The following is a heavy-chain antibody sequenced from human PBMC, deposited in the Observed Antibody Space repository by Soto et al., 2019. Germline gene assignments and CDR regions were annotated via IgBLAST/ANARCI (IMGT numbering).Heavy chain of an antibody. V-gene: IGHV1-69*08. Sequence: QVQLVQSGAEVKKPGSSVKVSCKASGGTFSSYTISWVRQAPGQGLEWMGRIIPNLGIANYAQKFQGRVTITADKSTSTAYMELSSLRSEDTAVYYCAREVVVVAATGGFDYWGQGTLVTVSS. CDR2: IIPNLGIA. J-gene: IGHJ4*02. CDR1: GGTFSSYT. D-gene: IGHD2-15*01. CDR3: AREVVVVAATGGFDY.